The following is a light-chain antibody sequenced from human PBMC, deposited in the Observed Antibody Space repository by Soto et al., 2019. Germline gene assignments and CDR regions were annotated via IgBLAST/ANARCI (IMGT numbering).Light chain of an antibody. CDR3: CSYAGSYTYV. Sequence: QSALTQPRSVSGSPGQSVTISCTGTSSDVGGFNYVSWYQQHPGKAPKLMIYDVSKRPSGVPDRFSGSKTGNTASLTISGLQAEDEADYYCCSYAGSYTYVFATGTKLNRP. J-gene: IGLJ1*01. CDR1: SSDVGGFNY. V-gene: IGLV2-11*01. CDR2: DVS.